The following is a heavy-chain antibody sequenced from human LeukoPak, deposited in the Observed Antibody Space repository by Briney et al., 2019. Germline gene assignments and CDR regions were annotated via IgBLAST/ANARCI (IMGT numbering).Heavy chain of an antibody. V-gene: IGHV4-38-2*02. D-gene: IGHD6-13*01. CDR1: GYSISSGYY. CDR2: IYHSGST. J-gene: IGHJ3*02. CDR3: ARGAAAAGYDAFDI. Sequence: SETLSLTCTVSGYSISSGYYWGWIRQPPGKGLEWIGGIYHSGSTYYNPSLKSRVTISVDTSKNQFSLKLSSVTAADTAVYYCARGAAAAGYDAFDIWGQGTMVTVSS.